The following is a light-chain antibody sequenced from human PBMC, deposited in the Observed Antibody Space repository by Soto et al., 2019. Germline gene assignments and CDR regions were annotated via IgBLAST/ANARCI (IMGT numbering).Light chain of an antibody. Sequence: QSALTQPASVSGSPGQSSTISCTGTSSDVGGYDSVSWYQQYPGKAPKLMIYDVSNRPAEVSHRFSGSKSGNTASLTISGLQAEDEADYYCSSYSSSSTLVVFGGGTQLTVL. J-gene: IGLJ2*01. CDR1: SSDVGGYDS. V-gene: IGLV2-14*03. CDR2: DVS. CDR3: SSYSSSSTLVV.